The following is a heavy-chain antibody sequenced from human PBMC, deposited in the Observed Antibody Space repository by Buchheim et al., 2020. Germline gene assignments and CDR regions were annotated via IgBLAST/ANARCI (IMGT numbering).Heavy chain of an antibody. CDR2: IYYSGST. Sequence: QVQLQESGPGLVKPSQTLSLTCTVSGGSISSGGYYWSWIRQHPGKGLEWIGYIYYSGSTYYNPSLKRRVTISVDTSKNQFPLKLSSVTAADTAVYYCARSGLGTYYDDRSGYYWDSFDYWGQGTL. CDR1: GGSISSGGYY. V-gene: IGHV4-31*03. D-gene: IGHD3-22*01. CDR3: ARSGLGTYYDDRSGYYWDSFDY. J-gene: IGHJ4*02.